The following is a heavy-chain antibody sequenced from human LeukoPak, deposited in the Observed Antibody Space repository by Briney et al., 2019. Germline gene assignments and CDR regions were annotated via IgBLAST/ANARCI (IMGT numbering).Heavy chain of an antibody. Sequence: GGSLRLSCAASGVTFSSYSMNWGRQAPGKGVEGGSSISSSSSYIYYADSVKGRFTISRDNAKNSLYLQMNSLRAEDTAVYYCARVDYGGKPPSPPGYWGQGTLVTVSS. V-gene: IGHV3-21*01. CDR3: ARVDYGGKPPSPPGY. CDR1: GVTFSSYS. D-gene: IGHD4-23*01. CDR2: ISSSSSYI. J-gene: IGHJ4*02.